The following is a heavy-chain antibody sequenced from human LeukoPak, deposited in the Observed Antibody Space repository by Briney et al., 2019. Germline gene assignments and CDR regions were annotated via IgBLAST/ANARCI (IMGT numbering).Heavy chain of an antibody. CDR3: AKEYYYGSGTYYNVDY. V-gene: IGHV3-23*01. Sequence: GGSLRLSCAASRFTFSNYAMSWVRQAPGKGLEWVSAISGSGGRTYYADSVKGRFTLSRDNSKNTLYLQMNSLRAEDTAVYYCAKEYYYGSGTYYNVDYWGQGTLVTVSS. D-gene: IGHD3-10*01. CDR1: RFTFSNYA. J-gene: IGHJ4*02. CDR2: ISGSGGRT.